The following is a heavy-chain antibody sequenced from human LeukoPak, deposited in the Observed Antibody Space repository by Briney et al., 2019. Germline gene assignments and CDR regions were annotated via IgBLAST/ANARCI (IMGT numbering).Heavy chain of an antibody. V-gene: IGHV1-2*02. CDR2: INPNSGVI. CDR1: GYTLAGYY. J-gene: IGHJ4*02. D-gene: IGHD3-22*01. CDR3: ARDRDYSDTSGLFDY. Sequence: GASVKVSCKASGYTLAGYYIHWVRQAPGQGLEWVGWINPNSGVINSAQKFQGRVAMTRDASISTAYMELTGLKSDDTAVYYCARDRDYSDTSGLFDYWGQGTLVTVSS.